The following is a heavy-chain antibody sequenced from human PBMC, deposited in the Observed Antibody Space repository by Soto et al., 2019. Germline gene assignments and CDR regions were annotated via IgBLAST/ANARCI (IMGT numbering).Heavy chain of an antibody. Sequence: SETLSLTCSVSGGSINRYWWSWIRQPAGKGLEWIGRVYSSGTTDYNPSLNSRATMSVETSKNQFSLKLTSVTAADTAVYYCARDIGSYAYAEGYWGQGIQVTVSS. CDR2: VYSSGTT. CDR3: ARDIGSYAYAEGY. D-gene: IGHD2-2*01. CDR1: GGSINRYW. J-gene: IGHJ4*02. V-gene: IGHV4-4*07.